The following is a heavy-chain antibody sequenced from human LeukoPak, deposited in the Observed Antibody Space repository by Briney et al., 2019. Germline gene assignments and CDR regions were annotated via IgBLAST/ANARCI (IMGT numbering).Heavy chain of an antibody. CDR1: GGSIRSYY. J-gene: IGHJ6*03. CDR2: IYYSGTT. V-gene: IGHV4-59*01. Sequence: PSETLSLTCTVSGGSIRSYYWSWVRQPPGKGLEWIGFIYYSGTTNYNPSLKSRVTISVDTSKNQFSLKLSSVTAADTAVYYCARSTNYYYYLDVWGKGTTVTVSS. CDR3: ARSTNYYYYLDV.